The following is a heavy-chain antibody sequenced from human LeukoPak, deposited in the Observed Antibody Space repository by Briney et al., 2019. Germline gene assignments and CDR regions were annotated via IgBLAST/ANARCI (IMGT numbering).Heavy chain of an antibody. J-gene: IGHJ4*02. V-gene: IGHV3-7*01. CDR1: GFTFSSYW. D-gene: IGHD3-9*01. CDR3: AREGGDILTGFIDY. CDR2: IKQDGSEK. Sequence: GGSLRLSCAASGFTFSSYWMSWVRQAPGKGLEWVANIKQDGSEKYYVDSVKGRFTISRDNAKNSLHLQMNSLRAEDTAVYYCAREGGDILTGFIDYWGQGTLVTVSS.